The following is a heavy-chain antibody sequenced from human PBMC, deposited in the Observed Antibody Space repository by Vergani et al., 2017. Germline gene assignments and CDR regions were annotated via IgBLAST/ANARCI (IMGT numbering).Heavy chain of an antibody. CDR3: ARDGMSPAEIDPKNAFHV. J-gene: IGHJ3*01. CDR2: IHYSENT. Sequence: QLHLQESGPGLVKPSETLSLTCSVSFDSIRNLYCNWIRQPPGKGLEWIGSIHYSENTNYNPSLKTRVTISVDTSKNQFSLRLTSATAADTAVYFCARDGMSPAEIDPKNAFHVWGQGTRVSV. CDR1: FDSIRNLY. D-gene: IGHD1-14*01. V-gene: IGHV4-59*11.